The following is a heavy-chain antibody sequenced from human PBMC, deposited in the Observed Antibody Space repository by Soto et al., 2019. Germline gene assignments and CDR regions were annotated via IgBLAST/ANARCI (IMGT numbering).Heavy chain of an antibody. CDR2: ISSSGSTI. D-gene: IGHD3-9*01. CDR1: VFTFSDYY. CDR3: ARDLNPYYDILTGYSTKGYFDY. J-gene: IGHJ4*02. V-gene: IGHV3-11*01. Sequence: GGSLRLSCASSVFTFSDYYMSCIRHSPGKWLEWVSYISSSGSTIYYADSVKGRFTISRDNAKNSLYLQMNSLRAEDTAVYYCARDLNPYYDILTGYSTKGYFDYGGQGNLVTVFS.